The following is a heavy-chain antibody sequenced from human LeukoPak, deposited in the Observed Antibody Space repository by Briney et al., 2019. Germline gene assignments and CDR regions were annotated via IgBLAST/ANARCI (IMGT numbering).Heavy chain of an antibody. Sequence: GGSLRLSCAASGFTFSSYAMSWVRQAPGKGLEWVSAISGSGGSTYYADSVKGRFTISRDNSKNTLYLQMNSLRAEDTAVYYCAKNYDILTGYSTDYWGQGTLVTVSS. CDR1: GFTFSSYA. CDR3: AKNYDILTGYSTDY. J-gene: IGHJ4*02. D-gene: IGHD3-9*01. V-gene: IGHV3-23*01. CDR2: ISGSGGST.